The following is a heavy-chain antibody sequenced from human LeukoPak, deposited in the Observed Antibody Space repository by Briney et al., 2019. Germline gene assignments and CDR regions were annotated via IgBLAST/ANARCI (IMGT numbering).Heavy chain of an antibody. D-gene: IGHD3-3*01. J-gene: IGHJ6*03. CDR3: ARVVDFYYMDV. CDR1: GFTFSSYS. V-gene: IGHV3-21*01. Sequence: GGSLRLSCAASGFTFSSYSMNWVRQAPGKGLEWVSSISSSSSYIYYADSVKGRFTISRDNAKNSLYLQMNSLRAEDTAVYYCARVVDFYYMDVWGKGTTVTVSS. CDR2: ISSSSSYI.